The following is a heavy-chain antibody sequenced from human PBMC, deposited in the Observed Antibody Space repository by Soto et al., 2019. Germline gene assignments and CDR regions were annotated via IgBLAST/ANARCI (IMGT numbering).Heavy chain of an antibody. J-gene: IGHJ4*02. Sequence: SETLSLTCTVSGGSVSSYSWTWVRQPPGKGLEWIGYVYYSGSTYYNPSLKSRVTISLDTSKNQFSLKLTSVTAADTAMYFCASSPPAMVAPNIWGQGTLVTVSS. D-gene: IGHD5-18*01. V-gene: IGHV4-59*02. CDR1: GGSVSSYS. CDR3: ASSPPAMVAPNI. CDR2: VYYSGST.